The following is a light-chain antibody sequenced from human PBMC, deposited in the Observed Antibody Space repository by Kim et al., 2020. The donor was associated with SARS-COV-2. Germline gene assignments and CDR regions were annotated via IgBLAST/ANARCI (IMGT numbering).Light chain of an antibody. CDR3: LQYNDYPLT. Sequence: DIQMTQSPSSLSASLGDRVTITCRASQDISTWGVWFQQKPGKAPQCLIYAAATLQSGVPSRFSGSGSGTHFTLTISSQQPEDFATYYCLQYNDYPLTFGQGTRLEIK. V-gene: IGKV1D-16*01. CDR1: QDISTW. CDR2: AAA. J-gene: IGKJ5*01.